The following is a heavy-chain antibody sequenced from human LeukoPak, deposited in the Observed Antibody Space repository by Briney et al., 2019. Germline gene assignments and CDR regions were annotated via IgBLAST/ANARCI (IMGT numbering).Heavy chain of an antibody. CDR3: ARYGDYYYYGMDV. Sequence: SETLSLTCTVSGVSISSYYWSWIRQPPGKGLEWVGYIYHSGTTKYNPSLNSRVTISIDTSENQFSLKLNSVSAADTAVYYCARYGDYYYYGMDVWGQGTTVTVSS. J-gene: IGHJ6*02. D-gene: IGHD4-17*01. V-gene: IGHV4-59*01. CDR1: GVSISSYY. CDR2: IYHSGTT.